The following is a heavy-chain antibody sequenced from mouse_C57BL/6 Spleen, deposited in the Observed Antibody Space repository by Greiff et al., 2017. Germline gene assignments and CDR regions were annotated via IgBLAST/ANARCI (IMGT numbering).Heavy chain of an antibody. D-gene: IGHD1-1*01. CDR1: GFNIKDYY. J-gene: IGHJ2*01. V-gene: IGHV14-1*01. Sequence: EVQLQQSGAELVRPGASVKLSCTASGFNIKDYYMHWVKQRPEQGLEWIGRIDPEDGDTEYAPKFQGKATMTADPTSNTAYLQLSSLTSEDTAVYYCTTPVVATNYFDYWGQGTTLTVSS. CDR2: IDPEDGDT. CDR3: TTPVVATNYFDY.